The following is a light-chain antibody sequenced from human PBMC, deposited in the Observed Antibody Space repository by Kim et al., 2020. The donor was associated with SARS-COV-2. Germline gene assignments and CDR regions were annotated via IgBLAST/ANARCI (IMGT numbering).Light chain of an antibody. CDR2: SSN. CDR1: SSNIGSNT. CDR3: AAWDDSLNGLV. V-gene: IGLV1-44*01. J-gene: IGLJ2*01. Sequence: ELTQPPSASGTPGQRVTISCSGSSSNIGSNTVNWYQQLPGTAPKLLIYSSNQRPSGVPDRFSGSKSGTSASLAISGLQSEDEADYYCAAWDDSLNGLVFGGGTQLTVL.